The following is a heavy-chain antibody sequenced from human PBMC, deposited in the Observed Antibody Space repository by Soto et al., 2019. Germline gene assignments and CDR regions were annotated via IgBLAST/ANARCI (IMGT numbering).Heavy chain of an antibody. CDR3: ARHGRTSGSFSTSSVRTEFDY. J-gene: IGHJ4*02. CDR1: GGSISTYY. V-gene: IGHV4-39*01. Sequence: SETLSLTCTVSGGSISTYYWGWVRQSPGKGLEWIGTIYYSGNTYYKPSLKSRVTISIDTSKNQFSLKLNSVTAADTAVYFCARHGRTSGSFSTSSVRTEFDYWGQGTLVTVSS. CDR2: IYYSGNT. D-gene: IGHD6-6*01.